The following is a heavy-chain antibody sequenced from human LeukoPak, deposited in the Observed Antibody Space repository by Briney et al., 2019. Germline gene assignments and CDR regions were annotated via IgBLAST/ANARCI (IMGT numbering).Heavy chain of an antibody. CDR3: PRDSALGYSYGYNAFDI. CDR2: ITAGNGNT. D-gene: IGHD5-18*01. V-gene: IGHV1-18*01. J-gene: IGHJ3*02. Sequence: GAPVKVSCKASGYQYRYYGIGWVRQAPRQGLEWMGWITAGNGNTNYAQKVQGRVTMTTDTSTPPAYMELRNLAPESANGYSYPRDSALGYSYGYNAFDIWGQGTMVTVSS. CDR1: GYQYRYYG.